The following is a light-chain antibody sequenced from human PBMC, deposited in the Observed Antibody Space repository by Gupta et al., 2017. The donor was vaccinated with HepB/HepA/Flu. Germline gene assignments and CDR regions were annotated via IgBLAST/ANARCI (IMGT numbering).Light chain of an antibody. CDR1: QSVGSN. J-gene: IGKJ1*01. V-gene: IGKV3-15*01. Sequence: EIVMTQSPATLSVSPGESLTLSCRASQSVGSNLAWYQHKPGQAPRLLIHSSFTRATGIPGRFRGSGSGTEFTLTISSLQSEELAVYYCQQYYNWWTFGQGTKVEIK. CDR3: QQYYNWWT. CDR2: SSF.